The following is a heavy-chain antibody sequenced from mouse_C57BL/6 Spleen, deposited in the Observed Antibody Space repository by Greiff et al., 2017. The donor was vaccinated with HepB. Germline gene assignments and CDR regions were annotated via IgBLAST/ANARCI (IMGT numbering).Heavy chain of an antibody. CDR2: ISDGGSYT. CDR3: AREGDYDYVWFAY. D-gene: IGHD2-4*01. J-gene: IGHJ3*01. V-gene: IGHV5-4*01. CDR1: GFTFSSYA. Sequence: EVQVVESGGGLVKPGGSLKLSCAASGFTFSSYAMSWVRQTPEKRLEWVATISDGGSYTYYPDNVKGRFTISRDNAKNNLYLQMSHLKSEDTAMYYCAREGDYDYVWFAYWGQGTLVTVSA.